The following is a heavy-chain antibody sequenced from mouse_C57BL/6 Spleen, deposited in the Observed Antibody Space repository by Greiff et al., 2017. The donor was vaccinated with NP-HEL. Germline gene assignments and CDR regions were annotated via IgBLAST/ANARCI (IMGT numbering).Heavy chain of an antibody. CDR2: IRNKANGYTT. J-gene: IGHJ4*01. Sequence: EVKLQESGGGLVQPGGSLSLSCAASGFTFTDYYMSWVRQPPGKALEWLGFIRNKANGYTTEYSASVKGRFTISRDNSQSILYLQMNALRAEDSATYYCARSFSNSHMDYWGQGTSVTVSS. CDR1: GFTFTDYY. CDR3: ARSFSNSHMDY. V-gene: IGHV7-3*01. D-gene: IGHD2-5*01.